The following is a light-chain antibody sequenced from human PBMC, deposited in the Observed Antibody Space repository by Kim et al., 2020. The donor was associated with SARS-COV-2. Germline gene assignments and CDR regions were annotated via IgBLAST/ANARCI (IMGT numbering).Light chain of an antibody. J-gene: IGKJ5*01. V-gene: IGKV1-39*01. CDR3: QQSYSTPIT. Sequence: ASVGDRVTITCRASQSISSYLNWYQQKPGKAPKLLIYAASSLQSGVPSRFSGSGSGTDFTLTISSLQPEDFATYYCQQSYSTPITFGQGTRLEIK. CDR1: QSISSY. CDR2: AAS.